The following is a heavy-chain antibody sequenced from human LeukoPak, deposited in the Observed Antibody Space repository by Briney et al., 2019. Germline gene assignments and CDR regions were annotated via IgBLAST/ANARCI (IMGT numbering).Heavy chain of an antibody. CDR1: GGSFSGYY. Sequence: SETLSLTCVAYGGSFSGYYWSWIRQPPGKGLEWIGEINHSGSTNYNPSLKSRVTISVDTSKYQFSLKLSSVTAADTAVYYCAGGPDGYNFGYWGQGTLVTISS. CDR2: INHSGST. CDR3: AGGPDGYNFGY. J-gene: IGHJ4*02. V-gene: IGHV4-34*01. D-gene: IGHD5-24*01.